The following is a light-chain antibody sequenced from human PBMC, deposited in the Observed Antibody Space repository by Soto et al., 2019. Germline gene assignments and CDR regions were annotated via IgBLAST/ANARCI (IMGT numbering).Light chain of an antibody. CDR1: QSVSSN. CDR3: RQYNSYS. Sequence: EIAMTQSPATLSVSPGERATLSCRASQSVSSNLAWYQQKPGQAPRLLIYGASTRATGVPARFSGSGSGTEFTLTISSLQPDDFATYYCRQYNSYSFGQGTKVDIK. J-gene: IGKJ1*01. V-gene: IGKV3-15*01. CDR2: GAS.